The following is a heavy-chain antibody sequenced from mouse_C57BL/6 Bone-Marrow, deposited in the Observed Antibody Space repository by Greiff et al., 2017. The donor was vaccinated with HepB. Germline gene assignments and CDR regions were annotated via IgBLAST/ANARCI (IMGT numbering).Heavy chain of an antibody. CDR1: GFTFSDYG. J-gene: IGHJ3*01. V-gene: IGHV5-17*01. CDR2: ISSGSSTI. Sequence: EVQGVESGGGLVKPGGSLKLSCAASGFTFSDYGMHWVRQAPEKGLEWVAYISSGSSTIYYADTVKGRFTISRDNAKNTLFLQMTSLRSEDTAMYYCARGGLLRFAYWGQGTLVTVSA. D-gene: IGHD2-3*01. CDR3: ARGGLLRFAY.